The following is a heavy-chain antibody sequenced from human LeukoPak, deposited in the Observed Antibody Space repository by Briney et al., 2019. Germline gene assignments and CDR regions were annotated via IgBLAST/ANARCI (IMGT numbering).Heavy chain of an antibody. CDR1: GFTFSSYA. CDR2: ISYDGSNK. V-gene: IGHV3-30-3*01. CDR3: AREYDYVWGSYRWFDP. D-gene: IGHD3-16*02. Sequence: GGSLRLSCAASGFTFSSYATHWVHQAPGKGLGWVAVISYDGSNKYYADSVKGRFTISRDNSKNTLYLQMSSLRAEDTAVYYCAREYDYVWGSYRWFDPWGQGTLVTVSS. J-gene: IGHJ5*02.